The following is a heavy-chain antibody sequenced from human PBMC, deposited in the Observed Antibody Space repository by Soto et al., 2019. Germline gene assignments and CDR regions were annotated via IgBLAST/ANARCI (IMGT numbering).Heavy chain of an antibody. Sequence: QVQLVESGGGVVQPGRSLRLSCAASGFTFSSYAMHWVRQAPGKGLEWVAVISYDGSNKYYADSVKGRFTISRDNCKNTLHLQMNRLRAEDTAVYYWARDIPPLDYDFWSGDSGLATLGWFDPLGQGTLVTVSS. CDR1: GFTFSSYA. V-gene: IGHV3-30-3*01. D-gene: IGHD3-3*01. CDR2: ISYDGSNK. CDR3: ARDIPPLDYDFWSGDSGLATLGWFDP. J-gene: IGHJ5*02.